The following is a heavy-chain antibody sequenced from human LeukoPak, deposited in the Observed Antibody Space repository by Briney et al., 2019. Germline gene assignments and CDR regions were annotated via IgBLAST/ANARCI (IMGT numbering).Heavy chain of an antibody. V-gene: IGHV3-23*01. J-gene: IGHJ4*02. D-gene: IGHD1-26*01. CDR3: AKDPQWELPSPFDH. Sequence: GGSLRLSCAASGFTFSSYAMSWVRQAPGKGLEWVSAISGSGGSTYYADSVKGRFSISRDNSKNTLYLLMNSLRAEDTAVYYCAKDPQWELPSPFDHWGQGTLVTVSS. CDR1: GFTFSSYA. CDR2: ISGSGGST.